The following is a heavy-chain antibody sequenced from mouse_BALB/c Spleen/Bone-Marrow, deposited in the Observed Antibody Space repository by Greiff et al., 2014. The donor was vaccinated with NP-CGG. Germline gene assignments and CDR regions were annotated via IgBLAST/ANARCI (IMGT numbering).Heavy chain of an antibody. V-gene: IGHV1-55*01. CDR1: GYTFTSYW. CDR3: AREEDFFDY. J-gene: IGHJ2*01. CDR2: IYPGTNST. Sequence: VKLQESGAELVKPGTSVKMSYKASGYTFTSYWMHWVKQRPGQGLEWIGDIYPGTNSTNYNEKFKTKATLTVDTSSSTAYMQLSSPTSEDSAVYYCAREEDFFDYWGQGTTLTVSS.